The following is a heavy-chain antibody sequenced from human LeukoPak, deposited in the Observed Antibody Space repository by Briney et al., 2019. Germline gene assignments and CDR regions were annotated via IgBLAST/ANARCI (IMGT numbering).Heavy chain of an antibody. J-gene: IGHJ4*02. CDR1: GFTFCSYE. Sequence: PGGSLRLSCAASGFTFCSYEMNWVRQAPGKGLEWVSYISRSGSTIYYADSVKGRFTISRDNSKNTLYLQMNSLRAEDTAVYYCARDTGGSYYFDYWGQGTLVTVSS. CDR2: ISRSGSTI. CDR3: ARDTGGSYYFDY. V-gene: IGHV3-48*03. D-gene: IGHD2-8*02.